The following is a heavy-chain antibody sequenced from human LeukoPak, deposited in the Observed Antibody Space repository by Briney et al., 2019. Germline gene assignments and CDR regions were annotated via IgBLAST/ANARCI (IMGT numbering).Heavy chain of an antibody. Sequence: PSETLSLTCTVSGGSISSSSYYWGWIRQPPGKGLEWIGSIYYSGSTYYNPSLKSRVTISVDTSKNQFSLKLSSVTAADTAVYYCARDHDYGDFPDAFDIWGQGTMVTVSS. V-gene: IGHV4-39*07. J-gene: IGHJ3*02. CDR3: ARDHDYGDFPDAFDI. CDR1: GGSISSSSYY. CDR2: IYYSGST. D-gene: IGHD4-17*01.